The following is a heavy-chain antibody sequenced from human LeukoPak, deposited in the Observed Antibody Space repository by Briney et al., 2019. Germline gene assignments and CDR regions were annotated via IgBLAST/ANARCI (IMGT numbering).Heavy chain of an antibody. CDR2: TYYRSKWYN. D-gene: IGHD6-13*01. CDR3: ARVRGYSSSWYGREYYYYYMDV. J-gene: IGHJ6*03. Sequence: SQTLSLTCAISGDSVSSNSAAWNWIRQSPSRGLEWLGRTYYRSKWYNDYAVPVKSRITINPYTSKNQFSLQLNSVTPEDTAVYYCARVRGYSSSWYGREYYYYYMDVWGKGTTVTISS. CDR1: GDSVSSNSAA. V-gene: IGHV6-1*01.